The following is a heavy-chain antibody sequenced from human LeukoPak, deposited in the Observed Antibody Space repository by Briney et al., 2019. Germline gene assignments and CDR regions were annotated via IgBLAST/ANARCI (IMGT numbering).Heavy chain of an antibody. CDR3: AKFMCSSTSCFPDY. CDR1: GFTFSSYA. J-gene: IGHJ4*02. D-gene: IGHD2-2*01. Sequence: GGSLRLSCAASGFTFSSYAMSWVRQAPEKGLEWVSAISGSGGSTYYADSVKGRFTISRDNSKNTLYLQMNSLRAEDTAVYSCAKFMCSSTSCFPDYWGQGTLVTVSS. CDR2: ISGSGGST. V-gene: IGHV3-23*01.